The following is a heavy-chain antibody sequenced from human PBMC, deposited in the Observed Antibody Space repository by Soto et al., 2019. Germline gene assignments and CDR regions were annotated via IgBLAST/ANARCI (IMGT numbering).Heavy chain of an antibody. V-gene: IGHV4-34*01. J-gene: IGHJ5*02. CDR1: GGSFSGYY. CDR3: ARGRRQIAAASRNWFDP. CDR2: INHSGST. Sequence: TSETLSLTCAVYGGSFSGYYWSWIRQPPGKGLEWIGEINHSGSTNYNPSLKSRVTISVDTSKNQFSLKLSSVTAADTAVYYCARGRRQIAAASRNWFDPWGQGTLVTVS. D-gene: IGHD6-13*01.